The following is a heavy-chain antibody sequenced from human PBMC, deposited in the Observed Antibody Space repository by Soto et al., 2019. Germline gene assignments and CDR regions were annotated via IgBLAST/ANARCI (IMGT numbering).Heavy chain of an antibody. J-gene: IGHJ6*02. CDR2: IMPIFRTP. CDR3: ARDKGRPQLGGNYYYILDV. D-gene: IGHD3-3*02. Sequence: SVKVSCKSSGGTFSNSAISWVRQAPGQGLEWMGGIMPIFRTPAYAQKFQGRVTVTADESTSTAYMELSGLKSDDTAVYYCARDKGRPQLGGNYYYILDVWGQGTTVTVSS. CDR1: GGTFSNSA. V-gene: IGHV1-69*13.